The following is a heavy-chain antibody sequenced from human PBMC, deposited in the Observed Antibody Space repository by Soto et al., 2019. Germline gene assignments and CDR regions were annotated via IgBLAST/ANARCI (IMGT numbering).Heavy chain of an antibody. V-gene: IGHV1-2*02. J-gene: IGHJ5*02. D-gene: IGHD2-15*01. CDR3: ARDGVALGFDP. Sequence: EASVKVSCKASGYSFTGYYIHWVRQAPGQGLEWMGYINPNSGDTRYAQDLQGRVTMTRDTSINTASMELRRLTSDDTAVYYCARDGVALGFDPWGQGTLVTVSS. CDR2: INPNSGDT. CDR1: GYSFTGYY.